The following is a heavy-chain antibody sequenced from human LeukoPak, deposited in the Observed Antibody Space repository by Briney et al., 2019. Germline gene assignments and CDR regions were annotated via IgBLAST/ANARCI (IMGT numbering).Heavy chain of an antibody. V-gene: IGHV4-59*01. CDR1: GGSISSYY. CDR3: ARVPPPDFWSGYYGWFDP. CDR2: IYYSGST. D-gene: IGHD3-3*01. J-gene: IGHJ5*02. Sequence: SETPSLTCSVSGGSISSYYWSWIRQPPGKGLEWIGYIYYSGSTNYNPSLKSRVTISVDTSKNQFSLKLSSVTAADTAVYYCARVPPPDFWSGYYGWFDPWGQGTLVTVSS.